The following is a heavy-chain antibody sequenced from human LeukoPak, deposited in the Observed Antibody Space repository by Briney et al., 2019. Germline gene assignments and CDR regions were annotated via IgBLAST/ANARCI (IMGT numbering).Heavy chain of an antibody. CDR1: GFTFSSNW. V-gene: IGHV3-74*01. CDR2: INEDGSTT. D-gene: IGHD1-26*01. CDR3: VRDLGGRSGH. J-gene: IGHJ4*02. Sequence: GGSLRLSCAASGFTFSSNWMHWVRQAPGKGLVWVSRINEDGSTTNYADPVKGRSTIFRDNAKNTLYLQMNSLRAEDTAVYYCVRDLGGRSGHWGQGTLVTVSS.